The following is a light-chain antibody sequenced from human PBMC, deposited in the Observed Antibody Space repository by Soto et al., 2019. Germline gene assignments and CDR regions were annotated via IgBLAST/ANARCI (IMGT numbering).Light chain of an antibody. CDR1: QSVLYSSNNKNN. CDR2: WAS. Sequence: DIVMTQSPDSLAVSLGERATINCKSSQSVLYSSNNKNNLAWYQQRPGQPPTLLIYWASTRESGVPDRFSGSGSGTDFTLTITSLQAEDVAVYYCQQYESTPPTFGQGTKLEIK. V-gene: IGKV4-1*01. CDR3: QQYESTPPT. J-gene: IGKJ2*01.